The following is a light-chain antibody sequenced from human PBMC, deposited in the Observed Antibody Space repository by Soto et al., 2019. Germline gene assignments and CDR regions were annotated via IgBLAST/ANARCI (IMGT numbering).Light chain of an antibody. CDR3: QSFDSSLSGAV. Sequence: QSVLTQPPSVSGAPGQRVTISCTGGSSNIGAGYDVHWYQQLPGTAPKLLVSGNTNRPSGVPDRFSGPKSGTSASLAITGLQAEDEADHYCQSFDSSLSGAVFGGGTKLTVL. V-gene: IGLV1-40*01. CDR1: SSNIGAGYD. CDR2: GNT. J-gene: IGLJ3*02.